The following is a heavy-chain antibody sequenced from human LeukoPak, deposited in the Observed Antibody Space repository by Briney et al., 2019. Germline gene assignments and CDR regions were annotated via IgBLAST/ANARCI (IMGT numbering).Heavy chain of an antibody. CDR2: ISSSSSYI. J-gene: IGHJ4*02. V-gene: IGHV3-21*01. D-gene: IGHD5-18*01. Sequence: PGGSLRLSCAASGFIFSSYAMSWVRQAPGKGLEWVSSISSSSSYIYYADSVKGRFTISRDNAKNSLYLQMNSLRAEDTAVYYCARGDTAMVTTFDYWGQGTLVTVSS. CDR3: ARGDTAMVTTFDY. CDR1: GFIFSSYA.